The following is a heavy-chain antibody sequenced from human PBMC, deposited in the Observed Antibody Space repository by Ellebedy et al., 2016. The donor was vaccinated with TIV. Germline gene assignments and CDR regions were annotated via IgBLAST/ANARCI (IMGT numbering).Heavy chain of an antibody. Sequence: ASVKVSCKASGYTFTTYAMHWVRQAPGQGLEWMGWINAGNGNTKYSQKFQGRVTMTRDTSTTTVYMELSSLRSEDTAVYYCARDSRQWLEEYSFDYWGQGTLVTVSS. CDR1: GYTFTTYA. CDR3: ARDSRQWLEEYSFDY. V-gene: IGHV1-3*01. J-gene: IGHJ4*02. D-gene: IGHD6-19*01. CDR2: INAGNGNT.